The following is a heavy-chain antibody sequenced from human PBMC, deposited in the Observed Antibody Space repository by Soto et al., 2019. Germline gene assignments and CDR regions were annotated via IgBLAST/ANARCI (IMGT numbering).Heavy chain of an antibody. CDR2: IIPIFGTA. CDR3: ARPVEMATISRSYLFY. Sequence: ASVKVSCKASGGTFSNYAINWVRQAPGQGLEWMGGIIPIFGTANYAQKFQGRVTITADESTSTAYLDLSSLRSEDTAVYYCARPVEMATISRSYLFYWGQGTLVAVSS. CDR1: GGTFSNYA. D-gene: IGHD5-12*01. J-gene: IGHJ4*02. V-gene: IGHV1-69*13.